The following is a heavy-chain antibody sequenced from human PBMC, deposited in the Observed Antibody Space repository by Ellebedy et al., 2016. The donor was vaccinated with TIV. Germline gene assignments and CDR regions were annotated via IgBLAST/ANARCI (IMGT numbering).Heavy chain of an antibody. CDR2: IWYDGSNK. Sequence: GESLKISCAVSGFLFRNYWMTWVRQAPRKGLEWVAVIWYDGSNKNYADSVKGRFTISRDNSKNTLYLQMNSLRAEDTAVYYCARGTYYYDSSGYYGFDPWGQGTLVTVSS. D-gene: IGHD3-22*01. J-gene: IGHJ5*02. CDR3: ARGTYYYDSSGYYGFDP. V-gene: IGHV3-33*08. CDR1: GFLFRNYW.